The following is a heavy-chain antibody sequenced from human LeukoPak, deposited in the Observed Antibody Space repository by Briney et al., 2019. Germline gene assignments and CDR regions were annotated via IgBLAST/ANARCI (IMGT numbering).Heavy chain of an antibody. CDR2: INTNTGNP. CDR1: GYTFTGSA. J-gene: IGHJ4*02. CDR3: ATDLKKGDSGCFDY. D-gene: IGHD6-19*01. V-gene: IGHV7-4-1*02. Sequence: ASVKVSCKASGYTFTGSALNGVRQPPGQGLGGRGWINTNTGNPTYAQGFTGRFVFSLDTSVSTAYLHISSLKAEDTAVYYCATDLKKGDSGCFDYWGQGTLVTVSS.